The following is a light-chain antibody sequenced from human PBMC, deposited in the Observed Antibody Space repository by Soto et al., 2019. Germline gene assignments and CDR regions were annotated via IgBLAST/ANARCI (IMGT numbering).Light chain of an antibody. CDR1: QGISRF. J-gene: IGKJ2*01. Sequence: DIQLTQSPSFLSASVGDRVTIACRASQGISRFLVWYQQKPGKAPKLLISDASKLESGVPSRFSGSGSGTEFTLTISSLQPEDFATYYCQQYNAYYTFGQGTKLDIK. V-gene: IGKV1-9*01. CDR2: DAS. CDR3: QQYNAYYT.